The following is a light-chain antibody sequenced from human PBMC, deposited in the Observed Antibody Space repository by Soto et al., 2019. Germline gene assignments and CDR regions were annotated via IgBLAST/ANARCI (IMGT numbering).Light chain of an antibody. CDR3: QQNYSNPLT. CDR1: QSISSY. CDR2: AAS. Sequence: DIQMTQSPSSLSASLGDRATITCRASQSISSYLNWYQQKQGEAPKLLIYAASSLQSGVPSRFSGSGSGTDFTLTISSLQPEDFETYYCQQNYSNPLTFGGGTKVDIK. V-gene: IGKV1-39*01. J-gene: IGKJ4*01.